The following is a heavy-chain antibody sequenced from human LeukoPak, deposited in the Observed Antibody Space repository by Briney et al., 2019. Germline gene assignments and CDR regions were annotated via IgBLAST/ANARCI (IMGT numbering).Heavy chain of an antibody. CDR2: ISAYNGNT. V-gene: IGHV1-18*01. CDR3: ARDMITFGGVIEGEDY. CDR1: GYTFTSYG. J-gene: IGHJ4*02. Sequence: GASVKVSCKASGYTFTSYGISWVRQAPGQGLEWMGWISAYNGNTNYAQKLQGRVTMTTDTSTSTAYMELRSLRSDDTAVYYCARDMITFGGVIEGEDYWGRGTLVTVSS. D-gene: IGHD3-16*02.